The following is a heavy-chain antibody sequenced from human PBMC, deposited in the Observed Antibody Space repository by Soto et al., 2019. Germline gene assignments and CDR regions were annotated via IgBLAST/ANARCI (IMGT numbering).Heavy chain of an antibody. CDR2: IYYSGST. Sequence: QVQLQESGPGLVKPSQTLSLTCTVSGGSINSGIYYWSWIRQLPGKGLEWIGYIYYSGSTYYNPSLKSRVTISIDTSKNQFSLKLTSVTAADTAVHYCAREGSFGSGSSDYWGQGTLVTVSS. J-gene: IGHJ4*02. D-gene: IGHD3-10*01. CDR3: AREGSFGSGSSDY. V-gene: IGHV4-31*03. CDR1: GGSINSGIYY.